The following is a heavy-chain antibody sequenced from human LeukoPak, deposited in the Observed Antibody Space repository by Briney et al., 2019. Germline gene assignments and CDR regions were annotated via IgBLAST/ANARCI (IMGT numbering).Heavy chain of an antibody. CDR2: ISAYNGNT. D-gene: IGHD3-9*01. Sequence: GASVKVSCKASGYTFTSYGISWVRQAPGQGLEWMGWISAYNGNTNYAQKLQGRVTMTTDTSTSTAYMELRSLRSDDTAVYYCARPGGYDILTGYPYYFDYWGQGTLVTVSS. V-gene: IGHV1-18*01. CDR1: GYTFTSYG. J-gene: IGHJ4*02. CDR3: ARPGGYDILTGYPYYFDY.